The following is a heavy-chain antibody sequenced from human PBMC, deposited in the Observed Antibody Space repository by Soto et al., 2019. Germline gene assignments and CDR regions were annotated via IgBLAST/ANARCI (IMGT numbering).Heavy chain of an antibody. D-gene: IGHD6-6*01. CDR2: IYYSGST. Sequence: LTLTCTVSGGSMSSEGYYWSWIRQPPGKGLEWIGYIYYSGSTNYNPSLKSRVTISVDTSKNQFSLKLSSVTAADTAVYYCARWRLDSSASGSSYYYYGMEVWGQGTTVTV. J-gene: IGHJ6*02. CDR1: GGSMSSEGYY. CDR3: ARWRLDSSASGSSYYYYGMEV. V-gene: IGHV4-61*08.